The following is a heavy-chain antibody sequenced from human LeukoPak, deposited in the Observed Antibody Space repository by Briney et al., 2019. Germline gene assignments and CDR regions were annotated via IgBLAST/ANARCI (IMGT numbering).Heavy chain of an antibody. CDR3: ARFRTVVNAFDI. Sequence: SETLSLTCTVSGGSISSYYWNWIRQPPGKGLEWIGYIYYSGSTNYNPSLKSRVTISVDTSKNQFSLKLSSVIAADTAVYYCARFRTVVNAFDIWGQGTMVTVSS. J-gene: IGHJ3*02. CDR2: IYYSGST. V-gene: IGHV4-59*01. D-gene: IGHD4-23*01. CDR1: GGSISSYY.